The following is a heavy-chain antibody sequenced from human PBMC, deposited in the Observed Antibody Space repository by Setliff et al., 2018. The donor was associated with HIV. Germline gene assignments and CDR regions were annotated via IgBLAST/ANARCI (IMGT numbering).Heavy chain of an antibody. D-gene: IGHD6-13*01. J-gene: IGHJ4*02. Sequence: SVKVSCKASGYTFTSYAMHWVRQAPGQRLEWMGGIIPIVGIPNYAQKFQGRVSITADKSAITAYMELSSLRSEDTAVYYCARSTDSSSFDYWGQGTLVTVSS. CDR3: ARSTDSSSFDY. CDR1: GYTFTSYA. CDR2: IIPIVGIP. V-gene: IGHV1-69*10.